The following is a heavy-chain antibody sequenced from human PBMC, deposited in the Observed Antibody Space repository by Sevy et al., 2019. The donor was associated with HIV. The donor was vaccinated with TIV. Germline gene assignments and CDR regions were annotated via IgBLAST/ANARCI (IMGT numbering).Heavy chain of an antibody. J-gene: IGHJ6*02. CDR3: STDPIIVLLVTDGMDV. CDR1: GFIFSYAW. D-gene: IGHD2-8*02. CDR2: IKSKADGGTT. Sequence: GGSLRLSCAASGFIFSYAWMSWVRQAPGKGLEWVGRIKSKADGGTTDYAAPVKGRFTISRDDSKNTLYLQMTSLKTGDTAVYYCSTDPIIVLLVTDGMDVWGQGTTVTVSS. V-gene: IGHV3-15*01.